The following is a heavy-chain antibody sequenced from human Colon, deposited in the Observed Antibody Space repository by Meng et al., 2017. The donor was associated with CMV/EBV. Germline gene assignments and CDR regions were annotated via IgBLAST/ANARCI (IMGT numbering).Heavy chain of an antibody. CDR1: GFTFSTYW. D-gene: IGHD1-26*01. Sequence: GESLKISCAVSGFTFSTYWMHWVRQAPGKGLVWVSRINGDGSGTTYADSVKGRLTISRDNAKNTLYLQMNSLRAEDTAVYFCARGSTVGAMGNDIWGQGTMVTVSS. J-gene: IGHJ3*02. CDR2: INGDGSGT. CDR3: ARGSTVGAMGNDI. V-gene: IGHV3-74*01.